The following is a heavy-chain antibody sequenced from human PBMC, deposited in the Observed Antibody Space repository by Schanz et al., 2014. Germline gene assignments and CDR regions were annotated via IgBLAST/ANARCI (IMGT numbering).Heavy chain of an antibody. J-gene: IGHJ4*01. CDR2: INPKSGER. D-gene: IGHD3-3*01. CDR1: GYTFTGHR. CDR3: AKDDRFSEWSLLGH. Sequence: QVLLVQSGAEVKKPGASVKVSCKASGYTFTGHRMHWVRQAPGQGPEWMGWINPKSGERTYVQKFQGRVTMTTDTSINTAYMELSSLTSDDTAVYYCAKDDRFSEWSLLGHWGHGTLVTVSS. V-gene: IGHV1-2*02.